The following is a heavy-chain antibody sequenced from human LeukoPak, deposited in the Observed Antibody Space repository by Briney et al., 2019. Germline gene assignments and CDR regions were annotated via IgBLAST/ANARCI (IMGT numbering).Heavy chain of an antibody. D-gene: IGHD3-22*01. CDR2: ISSNGGST. CDR1: GFTFSIYA. J-gene: IGHJ4*02. V-gene: IGHV3-64*01. CDR3: ARRASGYRQSYFDY. Sequence: GGSLRLSCAASGFTFSIYAMHWVRQAPGKGLEYVSAISSNGGSTYYANSVKGRFTISRDNSKNTMYLQMGSVRAEDMAVYYCARRASGYRQSYFDYWGQGTLVTVSS.